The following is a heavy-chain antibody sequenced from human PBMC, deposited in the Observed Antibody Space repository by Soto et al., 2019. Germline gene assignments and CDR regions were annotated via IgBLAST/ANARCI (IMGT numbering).Heavy chain of an antibody. CDR1: GFTFSSYG. Sequence: GGSLRLSCAASGFTFSSYGMHWVRQAPGKGLEWVAVIWSDGSNKDYADSVKGRVTISRDNSKNTLFLQMNGVRAEDTAVYYCARDPDSSTYAMDVWGQGTTVTVSS. J-gene: IGHJ6*02. D-gene: IGHD6-13*01. CDR2: IWSDGSNK. V-gene: IGHV3-33*01. CDR3: ARDPDSSTYAMDV.